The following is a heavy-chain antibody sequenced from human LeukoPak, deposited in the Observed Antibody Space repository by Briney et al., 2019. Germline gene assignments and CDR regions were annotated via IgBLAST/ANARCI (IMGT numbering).Heavy chain of an antibody. CDR2: THYSGAT. Sequence: SETLSLTCTVSGGSISSYYWSWLRQPPGKGLEYIGYTHYSGATNYNPSLKSRVTISLDTSGNQFSLKLSSVTAADTAVYYCAGSLGYCTSNVCYLKYWGQGTLVTVSS. CDR3: AGSLGYCTSNVCYLKY. V-gene: IGHV4-59*01. D-gene: IGHD2-8*01. J-gene: IGHJ4*02. CDR1: GGSISSYY.